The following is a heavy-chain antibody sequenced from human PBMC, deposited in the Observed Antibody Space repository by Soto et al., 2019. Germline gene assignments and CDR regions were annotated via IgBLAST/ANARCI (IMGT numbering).Heavy chain of an antibody. J-gene: IGHJ4*02. V-gene: IGHV4-39*01. CDR3: ARHRPSRYYVTSGYFSDF. Sequence: SETLSLTCTVSGDSISSSSYYWGWIRQPPWKGLEWIGIINYLGSTYYSPSLESRVTISVDTSKNQFSVKLSSVTAADTAVYYCARHRPSRYYVTSGYFSDFWGQGXLVTVYS. CDR2: INYLGST. D-gene: IGHD3-22*01. CDR1: GDSISSSSYY.